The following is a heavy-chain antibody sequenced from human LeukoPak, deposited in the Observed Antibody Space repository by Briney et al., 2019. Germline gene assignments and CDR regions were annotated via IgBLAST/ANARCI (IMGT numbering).Heavy chain of an antibody. Sequence: GGSLRLSCAASGFTFSSYGMHWVRQAPGKGLEWVAFIRYDGSNKYYADSVKGRFTISRDNSKNTLYLQMNSLRAEDTAVYYCAKDHRTWELPFDYWGQGTLVTVSS. CDR2: IRYDGSNK. D-gene: IGHD1-26*01. J-gene: IGHJ4*02. CDR1: GFTFSSYG. CDR3: AKDHRTWELPFDY. V-gene: IGHV3-30*02.